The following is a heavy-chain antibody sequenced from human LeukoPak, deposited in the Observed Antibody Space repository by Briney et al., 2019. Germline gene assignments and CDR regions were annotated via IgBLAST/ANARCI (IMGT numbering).Heavy chain of an antibody. CDR2: IYYSGST. V-gene: IGHV4-59*01. J-gene: IGHJ4*02. CDR1: GGSISSYY. CDR3: ARVGYGSGSYTEAFDY. D-gene: IGHD3-10*01. Sequence: SETLSLTCTVSGGSISSYYWSWIRQPPGKGLEWIGYIYYSGSTNYNPSLKSRVTISVDTSKNQFSLKLSSVTAADTAVYYCARVGYGSGSYTEAFDYWAREPWSPSPQ.